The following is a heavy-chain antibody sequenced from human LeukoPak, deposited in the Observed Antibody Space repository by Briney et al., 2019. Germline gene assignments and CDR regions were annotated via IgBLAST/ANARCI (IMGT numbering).Heavy chain of an antibody. J-gene: IGHJ4*02. V-gene: IGHV5-51*01. CDR1: GLRYLIYA. CDR2: IYPGDSDT. D-gene: IGHD6-6*01. CDR3: ARQLYSSSSPDY. Sequence: GESLKISCKGSGLRYLIYAMAGARQMPGKGLEWMGIIYPGDSDTRYSPSFQGQVTISADKSLSTAYLQWSSLRASDTAMYYCARQLYSSSSPDYWGQGTLVTVSS.